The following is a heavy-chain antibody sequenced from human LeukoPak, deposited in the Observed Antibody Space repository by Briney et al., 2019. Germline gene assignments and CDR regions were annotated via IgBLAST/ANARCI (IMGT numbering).Heavy chain of an antibody. D-gene: IGHD6-13*01. CDR3: ARDRSTSWSFDY. V-gene: IGHV3-30*03. CDR2: ISYDDGSNK. CDR1: GFTFSRNG. J-gene: IGHJ4*02. Sequence: GGSLRLSCTASGFTFSRNGMHWVRRAPGKGLEWVAVISYDDGSNKYYADSVKGRFTISRDNSKNTLYLEMNSLRAEDTAVYYCARDRSTSWSFDYWGQGMLVTVSS.